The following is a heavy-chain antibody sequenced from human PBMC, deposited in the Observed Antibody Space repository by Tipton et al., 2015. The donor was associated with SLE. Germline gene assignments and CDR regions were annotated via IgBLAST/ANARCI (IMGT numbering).Heavy chain of an antibody. CDR2: IRGSGGST. V-gene: IGHV3-23*01. Sequence: SGVIFSTLAMSWVRQAPGKGLEWISGIRGSGGSTYYADSVEGRFTISRDNSKNTLYLQMNSLGAEHMAVSYRGGCQYYYMDVWGEGTTVTISS. CDR3: GGCQYYYMDV. J-gene: IGHJ6*03. D-gene: IGHD3-16*01. CDR1: GVIFSTLA.